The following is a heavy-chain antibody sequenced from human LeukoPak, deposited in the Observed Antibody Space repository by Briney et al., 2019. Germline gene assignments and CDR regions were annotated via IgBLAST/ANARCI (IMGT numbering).Heavy chain of an antibody. D-gene: IGHD1-14*01. J-gene: IGHJ4*02. CDR3: AREGEGPGYFDY. CDR2: IYYSGST. Sequence: SETLSLTCTVSGGSISSYYWSWIRQPPGKGLEWIGYIYYSGSTNYNPSLKSRVTISVDTSKNQFSLKLSSVTAADTAVYYCAREGEGPGYFDYWGQGTLVTVSS. V-gene: IGHV4-59*12. CDR1: GGSISSYY.